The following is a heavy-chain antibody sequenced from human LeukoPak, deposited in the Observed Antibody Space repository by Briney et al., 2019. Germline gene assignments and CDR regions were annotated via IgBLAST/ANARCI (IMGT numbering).Heavy chain of an antibody. J-gene: IGHJ5*02. V-gene: IGHV3-74*01. CDR3: ARGPPLFDP. Sequence: GGSLRLSCAASGFTFRNYWMRWVRKAPGKGLVWVSRINSDGSSTTYADSVKGRFTISRDNAKNSLYLQMNSLRAEDTAIYYCARGPPLFDPWGQGTLVTVSS. CDR2: INSDGSST. CDR1: GFTFRNYW.